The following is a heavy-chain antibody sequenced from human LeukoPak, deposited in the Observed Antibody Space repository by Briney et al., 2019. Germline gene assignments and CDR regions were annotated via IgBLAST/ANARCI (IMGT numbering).Heavy chain of an antibody. D-gene: IGHD2-15*01. CDR3: ARASYCNGGSCHLAY. J-gene: IGHJ4*02. CDR2: IHYSGST. V-gene: IGHV4-31*03. Sequence: SETLSLTCTVSGGSIGSGGYYWNWIRQHPGMGLEWIGYIHYSGSTYYNPSLRSRVTISVDTSENQFSLKLRSMTAADTAVYYCARASYCNGGSCHLAYWGQGVLVTVSS. CDR1: GGSIGSGGYY.